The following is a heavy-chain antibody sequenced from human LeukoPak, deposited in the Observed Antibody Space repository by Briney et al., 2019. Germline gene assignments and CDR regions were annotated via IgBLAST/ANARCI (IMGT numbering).Heavy chain of an antibody. Sequence: GASVKVPCKASGYTFTSYGISWVRQAPGQGLEWMGWISAYNGNTNYAQKLQGRVTMTTDTSTSTAYMELRSLRSDDTAVYYCARDGTIFGVAPRDYWGQGTLVTVSS. CDR3: ARDGTIFGVAPRDY. J-gene: IGHJ4*02. CDR1: GYTFTSYG. CDR2: ISAYNGNT. D-gene: IGHD3-3*01. V-gene: IGHV1-18*01.